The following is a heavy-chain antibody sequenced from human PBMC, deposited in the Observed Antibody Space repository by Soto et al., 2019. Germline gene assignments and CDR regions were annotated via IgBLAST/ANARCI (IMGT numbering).Heavy chain of an antibody. CDR2: INPNSGNI. CDR3: ARGRASGSYYLLDY. V-gene: IGHV1-8*01. Sequence: ASVKVSCKASGNTFTSYDINWVRQATGHGLEWMGWINPNSGNIGYAQKFQGRVTMTRDTAIRTAYMEVSRLRSDDTAVYYCARGRASGSYYLLDYWRQGTLVTVSS. J-gene: IGHJ4*02. CDR1: GNTFTSYD. D-gene: IGHD3-10*01.